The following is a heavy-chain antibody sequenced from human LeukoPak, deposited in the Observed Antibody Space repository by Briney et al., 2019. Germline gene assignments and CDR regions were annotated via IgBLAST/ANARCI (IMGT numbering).Heavy chain of an antibody. D-gene: IGHD3/OR15-3a*01. CDR3: GRGQWTSDY. Sequence: GGSLRLSCAASGFAFSTYNMNWVRQAPGKGLEWVSYISSSSRAIYYADSVKGRFTISRDNAKKSVYLQMNSLRSEDTAVYYCGRGQWTSDYWGQGTLVTVSS. CDR1: GFAFSTYN. J-gene: IGHJ4*02. V-gene: IGHV3-48*04. CDR2: ISSSSRAI.